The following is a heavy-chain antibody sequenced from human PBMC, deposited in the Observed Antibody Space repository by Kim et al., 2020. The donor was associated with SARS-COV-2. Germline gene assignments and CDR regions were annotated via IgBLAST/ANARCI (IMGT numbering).Heavy chain of an antibody. J-gene: IGHJ3*02. D-gene: IGHD1-26*01. CDR3: ARDLSGSWTSDI. Sequence: GGSLRLSCAASGFTFSSHAMHWVRQAPGKGLEWVALITYDGSNKYITDSVKGRFTISRDDSKNMLHLQMNSLRSEDTAVYYCARDLSGSWTSDIWGQGTMVIVSS. CDR1: GFTFSSHA. CDR2: ITYDGSNK. V-gene: IGHV3-30-3*01.